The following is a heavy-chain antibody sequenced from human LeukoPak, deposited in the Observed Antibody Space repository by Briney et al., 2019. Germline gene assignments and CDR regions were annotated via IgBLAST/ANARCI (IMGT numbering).Heavy chain of an antibody. CDR3: ARDKSYYDYVWGAFDI. D-gene: IGHD3-16*01. V-gene: IGHV1-3*01. CDR1: GYTFTSYA. Sequence: ASVKVSCKASGYTFTSYAMHWVRQAPGQRLEWMGWINAGNGNTKYSQKFQGRVTITRDTSASTAYMELSSLRSEDTAVYYCARDKSYYDYVWGAFDIWGQGTMVTVSS. J-gene: IGHJ3*02. CDR2: INAGNGNT.